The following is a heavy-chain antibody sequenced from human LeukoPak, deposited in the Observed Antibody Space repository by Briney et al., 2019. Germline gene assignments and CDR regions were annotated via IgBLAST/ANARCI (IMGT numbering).Heavy chain of an antibody. D-gene: IGHD2-15*01. J-gene: IGHJ5*02. Sequence: PSETLSLTCTVSGGSMKSYYWSWIRQPPGEGLEWIGYIYYNGSTDYNPSLKSRVTMSVDTSKNQFSLKMSSVTAADTAIYYCARQQCNGGSCYSRAIWFDPWGQGTLVSVTS. CDR3: ARQQCNGGSCYSRAIWFDP. CDR2: IYYNGST. V-gene: IGHV4-59*08. CDR1: GGSMKSYY.